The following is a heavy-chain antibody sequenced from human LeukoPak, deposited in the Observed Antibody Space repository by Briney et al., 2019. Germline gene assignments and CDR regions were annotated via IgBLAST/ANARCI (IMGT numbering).Heavy chain of an antibody. CDR2: IYYSGST. CDR1: GGSISSSSYY. V-gene: IGHV4-39*01. Sequence: SETLSLTCTVSGGSISSSSYYWGWLRQPPGKGLEWIGNIYYSGSTYYNPSLKSRVTISVDTSKNQFSLKLSSVTAADTAVYYCARVVPATNGPYYFYYYMDVWGKGTTVTVSS. CDR3: ARVVPATNGPYYFYYYMDV. D-gene: IGHD2-2*01. J-gene: IGHJ6*03.